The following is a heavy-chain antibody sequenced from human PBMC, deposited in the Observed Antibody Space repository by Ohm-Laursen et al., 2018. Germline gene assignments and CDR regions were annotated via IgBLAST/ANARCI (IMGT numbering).Heavy chain of an antibody. D-gene: IGHD5-18*01. CDR1: GYTFTDYY. Sequence: SVTLACKASGYTFTDYYIHCVRQAPGQGLEWMGWINSHSGQTNYAQNFQGRVAMNRDTSLSSAHMEVSRLRSDDTAVYYCARVPGGYNYHFDFWGQGTLVTVSS. CDR3: ARVPGGYNYHFDF. V-gene: IGHV1-2*02. CDR2: INSHSGQT. J-gene: IGHJ4*02.